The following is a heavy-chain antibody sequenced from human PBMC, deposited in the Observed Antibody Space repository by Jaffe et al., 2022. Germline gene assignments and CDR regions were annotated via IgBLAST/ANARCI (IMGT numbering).Heavy chain of an antibody. CDR3: ARQYFDY. CDR2: IKQDGNEK. Sequence: EVQLVESGGGLVQPGGSLRLSCATSGFTFGDYWMAWVRQAPGKGLEWVANIKQDGNEKYYLASVKGRFTISRDNARNSLYLQMNSLRAEDTAVYYCARQYFDYWGRGTLVTVSS. CDR1: GFTFGDYW. J-gene: IGHJ4*02. V-gene: IGHV3-7*05.